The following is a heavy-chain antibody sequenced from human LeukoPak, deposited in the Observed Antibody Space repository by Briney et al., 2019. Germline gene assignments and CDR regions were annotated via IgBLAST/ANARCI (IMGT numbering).Heavy chain of an antibody. Sequence: GESLMISCKGSGYSFTSYWISWVRQMPGKGLEWMGRIDPSDSYTNYSPSFQGHVTISADKSISTAYLQWSSLKASDTAMYYCATLGYCSSTSCQLSMVDYWGQGTLVTVSS. V-gene: IGHV5-10-1*01. J-gene: IGHJ4*02. CDR2: IDPSDSYT. D-gene: IGHD2-2*01. CDR1: GYSFTSYW. CDR3: ATLGYCSSTSCQLSMVDY.